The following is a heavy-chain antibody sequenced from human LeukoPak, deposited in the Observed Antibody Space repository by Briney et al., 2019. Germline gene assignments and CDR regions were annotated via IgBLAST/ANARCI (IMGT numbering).Heavy chain of an antibody. D-gene: IGHD2-2*02. CDR2: INPNSGGT. V-gene: IGHV1-2*02. J-gene: IGHJ5*02. CDR3: ARGPRYCSSTSCYNEWYWFDP. Sequence: ASVKVSCKAFGYTXSDYYLHWVRQAPGQGLEWMGWINPNSGGTNFPQKFQGRVTMTTDTSTSTVYMEVRSLRSDDTAVYYCARGPRYCSSTSCYNEWYWFDPWGQGTLVTVSS. CDR1: GYTXSDYY.